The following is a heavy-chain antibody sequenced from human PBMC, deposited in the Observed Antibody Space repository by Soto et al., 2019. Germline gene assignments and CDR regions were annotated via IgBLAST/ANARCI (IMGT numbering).Heavy chain of an antibody. J-gene: IGHJ5*02. CDR3: ASDPAP. Sequence: QVQLQESGPGLVKPSETLSLTCTVSGGSITRGGYYWSWIRQHPGKGLEWIGYIYNSGTTYYNPSQKGLVTIFVGTSKIQFSLNRTSVTAADTRVYYCASDPAPWGQGTLVTVSS. V-gene: IGHV4-31*01. CDR1: GGSITRGGYY. CDR2: IYNSGTT.